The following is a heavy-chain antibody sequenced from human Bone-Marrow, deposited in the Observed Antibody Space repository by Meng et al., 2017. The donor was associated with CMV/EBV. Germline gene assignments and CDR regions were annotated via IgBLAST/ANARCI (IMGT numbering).Heavy chain of an antibody. CDR1: GFTVSSNY. J-gene: IGHJ6*02. D-gene: IGHD4-23*01. CDR3: AGGLRWRDGMDV. CDR2: ISGSGGST. Sequence: GGSLRLSCAASGFTVSSNYMSWVRQAPGKGLEWVSAISGSGGSTYYADSVKGRFTISRDNSKNTLYLQMNSMRAEDTAVYYCAGGLRWRDGMDVWGQGTTVTVSS. V-gene: IGHV3-23*01.